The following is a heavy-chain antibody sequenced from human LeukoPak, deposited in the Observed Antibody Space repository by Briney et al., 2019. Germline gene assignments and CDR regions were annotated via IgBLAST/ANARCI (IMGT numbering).Heavy chain of an antibody. Sequence: GRSLRLSCAASGFTFSSYAMHWVRQDPGKGLEWVAVISYDGSNKYYADSVKGRFTISRDNSKNTLYLQMNSLRAEDTAVYYCAKDPSTGAFDYWGQGTPVTVSS. J-gene: IGHJ4*02. CDR3: AKDPSTGAFDY. CDR2: ISYDGSNK. V-gene: IGHV3-30-3*01. CDR1: GFTFSSYA. D-gene: IGHD7-27*01.